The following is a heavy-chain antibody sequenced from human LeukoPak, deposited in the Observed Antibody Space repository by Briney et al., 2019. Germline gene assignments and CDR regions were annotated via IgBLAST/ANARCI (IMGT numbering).Heavy chain of an antibody. CDR3: ARASGWNKIDY. V-gene: IGHV1-8*02. Sequence: VKVSCKASGGTFSSYAISWVRQATGQGLEWMGWMNPNSGNTGYAQKFQGRVTMTRNTSISTAYMELSSLRSEDTAVYYCARASGWNKIDYWGQGTLVTVSS. CDR2: MNPNSGNT. CDR1: GGTFSSYA. J-gene: IGHJ4*02. D-gene: IGHD6-19*01.